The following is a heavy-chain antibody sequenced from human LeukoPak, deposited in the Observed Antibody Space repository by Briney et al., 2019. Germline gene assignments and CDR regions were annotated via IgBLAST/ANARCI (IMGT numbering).Heavy chain of an antibody. D-gene: IGHD2-2*01. J-gene: IGHJ6*02. Sequence: SVKVSCKASGYTFTSYYMHWVRQAPGQGLEWMGRIIPILGIANYAQKFQGRVTITADKSTSTAYMELSSLRSEDTAVYYCARDWDIVVVPAAEEKLVNYGMDVWGQGTTVTVSS. V-gene: IGHV1-69*04. CDR2: IIPILGIA. CDR1: GYTFTSYY. CDR3: ARDWDIVVVPAAEEKLVNYGMDV.